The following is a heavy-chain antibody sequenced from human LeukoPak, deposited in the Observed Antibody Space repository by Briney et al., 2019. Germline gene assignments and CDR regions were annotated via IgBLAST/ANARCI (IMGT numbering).Heavy chain of an antibody. CDR3: ARGIWTSHVVGYYFDS. CDR1: GYTFTNYA. J-gene: IGHJ4*02. Sequence: ASVTVSCKASGYTFTNYAILWVRQAPGQRFEWMGWINAGNGNTKYSQEFQDRVTITRDRSASTAYMELSSLRSEDTAVYYCARGIWTSHVVGYYFDSWGQGTLVTVSS. V-gene: IGHV1-3*03. D-gene: IGHD6-13*01. CDR2: INAGNGNT.